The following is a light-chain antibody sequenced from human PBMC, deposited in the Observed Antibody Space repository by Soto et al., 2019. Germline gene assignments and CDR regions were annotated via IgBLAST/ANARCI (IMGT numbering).Light chain of an antibody. Sequence: EIVMTQSPATLSVPPGEGATLSCRASQSVGSKLAWYQQKPGQAPRLLIYDASTRATGFPARFSGSGSGTEFTLTISSLQPEDFAIYYCQQYNNWPPFTFGPGTKVDIK. CDR1: QSVGSK. CDR2: DAS. J-gene: IGKJ3*01. V-gene: IGKV3-15*01. CDR3: QQYNNWPPFT.